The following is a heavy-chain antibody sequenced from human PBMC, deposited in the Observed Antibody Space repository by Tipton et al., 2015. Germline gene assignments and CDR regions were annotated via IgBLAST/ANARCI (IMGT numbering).Heavy chain of an antibody. V-gene: IGHV4-59*01. CDR3: ARARGRHGGLFDS. D-gene: IGHD4-23*01. CDR1: SDSISKYY. J-gene: IGHJ4*02. Sequence: LRLSCSVSSDSISKYYWSWIRQPPGKELEWIGYIQYSGSTNYNPSLKSRVTISVDTSKTQFSLKMGSVTASDTAVYYCARARGRHGGLFDSWGQGILVTVSS. CDR2: IQYSGST.